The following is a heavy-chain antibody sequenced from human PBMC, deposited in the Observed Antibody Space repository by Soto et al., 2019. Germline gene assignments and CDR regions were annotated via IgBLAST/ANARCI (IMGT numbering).Heavy chain of an antibody. J-gene: IGHJ6*02. CDR1: EFTVSSNY. V-gene: IGHV3-53*01. CDR2: IDTAGRA. Sequence: EVQLVESGGGLIQPGGSLRVSCAASEFTVSSNYMTWVRQAPGKGLEWVAVIDTAGRANYAESVKGRITNSRDNFKSALYLQMDSLGVDDTAVYYCAGGATYYDFWSGHYTSYTYYGMDVGGQGTTVTVS. D-gene: IGHD3-3*01. CDR3: AGGATYYDFWSGHYTSYTYYGMDV.